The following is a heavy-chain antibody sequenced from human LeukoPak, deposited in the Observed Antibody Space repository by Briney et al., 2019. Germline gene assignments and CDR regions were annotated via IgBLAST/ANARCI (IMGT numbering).Heavy chain of an antibody. D-gene: IGHD3-10*01. CDR1: GGSISSSSYY. J-gene: IGHJ6*02. CDR2: IYYSGST. CDR3: ARHFEEWFESYYYYGMDV. V-gene: IGHV4-39*01. Sequence: SETLSLTCTVSGGSISSSSYYWGWIRQPPGKGLEWIGSIYYSGSTYYNPSLKSRVTISVDTSKNQFSLKLSSVTAADTAVYYCARHFEEWFESYYYYGMDVWGQGTTVTVSS.